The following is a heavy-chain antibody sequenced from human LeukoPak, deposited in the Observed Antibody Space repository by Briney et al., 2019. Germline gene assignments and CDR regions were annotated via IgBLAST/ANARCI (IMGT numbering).Heavy chain of an antibody. CDR3: ARGIRYADY. J-gene: IGHJ4*02. CDR1: GFLFSGST. V-gene: IGHV3-48*02. Sequence: PGGSLRLSCVASGFLFSGSTMNWVRQAPGKGLEWISYISSSSGTIYYADSVKGRFTISRDNAKNSLFLQMNGLRDEDTAVYYCARGIRYADYWGQGTLVTVP. CDR2: ISSSSGTI. D-gene: IGHD3-16*01.